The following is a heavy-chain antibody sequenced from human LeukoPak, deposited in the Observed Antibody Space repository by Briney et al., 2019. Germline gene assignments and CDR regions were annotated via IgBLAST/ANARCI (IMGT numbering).Heavy chain of an antibody. Sequence: ASVKVSCKASGGTFSSYAISWVRQAPGQGLEWMGGIIPIFGTANYAQKFQGRVTITTDESTSTAYMELSSLRSEDTAVYYCAREQGSSSGQFGYYYYMDVWGKGITVTVSS. CDR1: GGTFSSYA. CDR3: AREQGSSSGQFGYYYYMDV. V-gene: IGHV1-69*05. D-gene: IGHD6-6*01. CDR2: IIPIFGTA. J-gene: IGHJ6*03.